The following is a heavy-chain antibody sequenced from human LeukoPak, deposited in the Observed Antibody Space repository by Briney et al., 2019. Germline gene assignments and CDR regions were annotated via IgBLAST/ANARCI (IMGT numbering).Heavy chain of an antibody. CDR3: AKDVGSIIGDY. D-gene: IGHD3-16*01. Sequence: GGSLRLSCAASGFTFSDYAMAWVRQAPGKGLEWVSTIDSSGAHTHYADTVKGRLTISRDNYKNTLYVQMSSRRDDDTAVYYCAKDVGSIIGDYWGQETMVTVVS. CDR2: IDSSGAHT. V-gene: IGHV3-23*01. J-gene: IGHJ4*02. CDR1: GFTFSDYA.